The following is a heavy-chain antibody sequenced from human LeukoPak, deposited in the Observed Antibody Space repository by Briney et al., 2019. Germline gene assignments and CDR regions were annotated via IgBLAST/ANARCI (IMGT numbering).Heavy chain of an antibody. J-gene: IGHJ4*02. CDR2: LYASESP. CDR1: GAFLTNPTYY. V-gene: IGHV4-61*01. D-gene: IGHD4-23*01. CDR3: ARFKSGGWSYFDT. Sequence: PSETLSLSCTVSGAFLTNPTYYQWRWIRQARGKGLELIGSLYASESPKINPSLRSRVTLSLDTSKNQFSLELRSVTPEDSAVYYCARFKSGGWSYFDTWGQGIPVTVSS.